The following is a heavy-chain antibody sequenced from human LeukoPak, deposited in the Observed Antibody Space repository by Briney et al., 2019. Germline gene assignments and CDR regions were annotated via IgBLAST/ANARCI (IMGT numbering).Heavy chain of an antibody. J-gene: IGHJ3*02. CDR2: IYYSGGT. CDR3: ARHFLSITIFGVVTSDAFDI. CDR1: GGSISSSSYY. Sequence: SETLSLTCTVSGGSISSSSYYWGWIRQPPGKGLEWIGSIYYSGGTYYNPSLKSRVTISVDTSKNQFSLKLSSVTAADTAVYYCARHFLSITIFGVVTSDAFDIWGQGTMVTVSS. D-gene: IGHD3-3*01. V-gene: IGHV4-39*01.